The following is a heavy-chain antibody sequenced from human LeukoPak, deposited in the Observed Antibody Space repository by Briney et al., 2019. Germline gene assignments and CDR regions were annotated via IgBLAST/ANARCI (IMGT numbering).Heavy chain of an antibody. D-gene: IGHD2-15*01. Sequence: GASLRLSCAASRFTLSSFAMSWVRQAPGPGLEWVSSISGSGGSTYYADSVKGRFTISRDNSKSTLYLPMNSLRAEDTAVYYCAKARFSGYCSGVSCYSGNDYWGQGTLVTVSS. J-gene: IGHJ4*02. CDR3: AKARFSGYCSGVSCYSGNDY. V-gene: IGHV3-23*01. CDR2: ISGSGGST. CDR1: RFTLSSFA.